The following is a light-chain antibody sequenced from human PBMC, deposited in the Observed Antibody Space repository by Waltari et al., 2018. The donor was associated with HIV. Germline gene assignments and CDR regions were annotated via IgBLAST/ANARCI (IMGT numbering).Light chain of an antibody. J-gene: IGKJ1*01. CDR3: QQYGTAPRT. CDR1: QSVSNSY. V-gene: IGKV3-20*01. Sequence: EIVLTQSPGTLSLSPGERATLSCRASQSVSNSYLAWYQQKPGQAPRLLIYHASYRATGIPGRFSGSGSGTDFTLAISRLEPEDFAVYSCQQYGTAPRTFGQGTKVEIK. CDR2: HAS.